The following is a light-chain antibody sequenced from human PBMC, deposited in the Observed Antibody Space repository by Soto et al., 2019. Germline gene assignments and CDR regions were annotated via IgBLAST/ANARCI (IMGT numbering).Light chain of an antibody. CDR3: QKYNSAPIP. V-gene: IGKV1-27*01. Sequence: DIQMTQSPSSLSASVGDRVTITCRARQGISNYLAWYQQNPGKVPKLLIYAASTLQSGVPSRFSGSGSGTDFTLTISSLQPEDVATNYCQKYNSAPIPVGGGNKVDIK. J-gene: IGKJ4*01. CDR1: QGISNY. CDR2: AAS.